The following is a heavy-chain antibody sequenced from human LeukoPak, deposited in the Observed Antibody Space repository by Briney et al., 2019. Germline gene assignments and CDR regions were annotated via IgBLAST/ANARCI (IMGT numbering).Heavy chain of an antibody. D-gene: IGHD6-19*01. Sequence: GGSLRLSCAASGFTFSSYSMNWVRQAPGKGLEWVSSFTSSSSYIYYADSVKGRFTISRDNAKNSLYLQMNSLRAEDTAVYYCARDQGSGWYRSNDYWGQGTLVTVSS. V-gene: IGHV3-21*01. CDR3: ARDQGSGWYRSNDY. CDR2: FTSSSSYI. J-gene: IGHJ4*02. CDR1: GFTFSSYS.